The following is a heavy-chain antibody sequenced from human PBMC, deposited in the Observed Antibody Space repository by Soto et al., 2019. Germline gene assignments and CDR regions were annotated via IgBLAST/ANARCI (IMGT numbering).Heavy chain of an antibody. Sequence: GESLKISCKGSGYSFTSYWIGWVRQMPGKGLEWMGIIYPGDSDTRYSPSFQGQVTISADNSISTAYLQWSSLKASDIAMYYCATTSAAGKYYYGMDVWGQGTTVTVSS. CDR2: IYPGDSDT. V-gene: IGHV5-51*01. D-gene: IGHD6-13*01. CDR1: GYSFTSYW. J-gene: IGHJ6*02. CDR3: ATTSAAGKYYYGMDV.